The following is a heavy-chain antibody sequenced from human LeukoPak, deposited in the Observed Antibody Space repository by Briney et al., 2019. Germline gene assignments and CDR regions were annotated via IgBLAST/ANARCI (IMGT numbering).Heavy chain of an antibody. CDR2: ISGSGGST. Sequence: GGSLRLSCAASGFTFSSYGMSWVRQAPGKGLEWVSAISGSGGSTYYADSVKGRFTISRDNSKNTLYLQMNSLRAEDTAVYYCAKDAVLLWFGEIYWFDPWGQGTLVTVSS. J-gene: IGHJ5*02. V-gene: IGHV3-23*01. CDR1: GFTFSSYG. D-gene: IGHD3-10*01. CDR3: AKDAVLLWFGEIYWFDP.